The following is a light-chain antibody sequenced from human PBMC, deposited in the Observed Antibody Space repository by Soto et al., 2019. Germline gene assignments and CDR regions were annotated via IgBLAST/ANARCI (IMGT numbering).Light chain of an antibody. Sequence: DIVLTQSPGTLSLSPGERATLSCRASQSVGISLSWYQHKSGQPPRLLIYSAFNRATGIPERFSGSGAGTDFTLTISRLEPEDFAVYSCHQFGSFPRTFGQGTQVEIK. CDR3: HQFGSFPRT. CDR1: QSVGIS. CDR2: SAF. J-gene: IGKJ1*01. V-gene: IGKV3-20*01.